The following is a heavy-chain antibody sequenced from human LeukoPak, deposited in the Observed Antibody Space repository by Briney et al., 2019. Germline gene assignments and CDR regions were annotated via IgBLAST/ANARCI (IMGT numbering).Heavy chain of an antibody. CDR1: GYTFTGYY. V-gene: IGHV1-2*02. Sequence: ASVKVSCKASGYTFTGYYMHWVRQAPGQGLEWMGWINPNSGGTNYAQKFQGRVTMTRDTSITTAYMELSRLRSDDTAVYYCSVLGELSLGVNWFDPWGQGTLVTVSS. CDR2: INPNSGGT. D-gene: IGHD3-16*02. J-gene: IGHJ5*02. CDR3: SVLGELSLGVNWFDP.